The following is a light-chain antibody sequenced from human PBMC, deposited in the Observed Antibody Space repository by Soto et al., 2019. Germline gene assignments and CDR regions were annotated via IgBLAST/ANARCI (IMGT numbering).Light chain of an antibody. J-gene: IGKJ5*01. Sequence: EIVLTQSPATLSLSPWERATLSCRASQSVSSYLAWYQQKPGQAPRLLIYDASNRATGIPARFSGSGSGTDFTLTISSLEPEDFAVYYCQQRSNWLSITFGQGTRLEIK. CDR2: DAS. V-gene: IGKV3-11*01. CDR1: QSVSSY. CDR3: QQRSNWLSIT.